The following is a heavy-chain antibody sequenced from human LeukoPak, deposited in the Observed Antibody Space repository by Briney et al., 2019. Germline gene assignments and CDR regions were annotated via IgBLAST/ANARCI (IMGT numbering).Heavy chain of an antibody. Sequence: GGSLRLSCAASGLTFSSYWMSWVRQAPGKGLEWVANINEDGSGKYYVDSVKGRFTISRDNAKNSLYLQLNSLGAEDTALYYCARDLPPGYYGSGSSDWGQGTLVTVSS. CDR3: ARDLPPGYYGSGSSD. CDR2: INEDGSGK. CDR1: GLTFSSYW. J-gene: IGHJ4*02. V-gene: IGHV3-7*03. D-gene: IGHD3-10*01.